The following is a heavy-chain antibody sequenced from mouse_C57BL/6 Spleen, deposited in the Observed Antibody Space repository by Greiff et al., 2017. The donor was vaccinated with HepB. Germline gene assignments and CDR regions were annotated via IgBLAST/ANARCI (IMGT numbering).Heavy chain of an antibody. D-gene: IGHD1-1*01. CDR1: GYTFTSYW. J-gene: IGHJ3*01. CDR3: ADLRGGFAY. CDR2: IDPSDSYT. V-gene: IGHV1-59*01. Sequence: QVQLQQPGAELVRPGTSVKLSCKASGYTFTSYWMHWVKQRPGQGLEWIGVIDPSDSYTNYNQKFKGKATLTVDTSSSTAYMQLSSLTSEDSAVYYCADLRGGFAYWGQGTLVTVSA.